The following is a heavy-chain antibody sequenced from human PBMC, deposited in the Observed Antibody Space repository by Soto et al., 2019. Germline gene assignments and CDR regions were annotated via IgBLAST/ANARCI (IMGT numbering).Heavy chain of an antibody. V-gene: IGHV5-51*01. D-gene: IGHD3-22*01. CDR3: ARLYDSSGYYYYYGMGV. J-gene: IGHJ6*02. CDR1: GYSFTSYW. CDR2: IYPGDSDT. Sequence: RGESLKISCKGSGYSFTSYWIGWVRQMPGKGLEWMGIIYPGDSDTRYSPSFQGQVTISADKSISTAYLQWSSLKASDTAMYYCARLYDSSGYYYYYGMGVWGQGTTVTVSS.